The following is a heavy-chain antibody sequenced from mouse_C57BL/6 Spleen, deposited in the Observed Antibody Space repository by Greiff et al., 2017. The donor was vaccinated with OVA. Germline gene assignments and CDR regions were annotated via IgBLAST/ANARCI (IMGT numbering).Heavy chain of an antibody. CDR1: GYTFTSYW. V-gene: IGHV1-61*01. D-gene: IGHD2-2*01. CDR2: IYPSDSET. J-gene: IGHJ3*01. CDR3: ARSGGYDGAWFAY. Sequence: QVQLKQPGAELVRPGSSVKLSCKASGYTFTSYWMDWVKQRPGQGLEWIGNIYPSDSETHYNQKFKDKATLTVDKSSSTAYMQLSSLTSEDSAVYYCARSGGYDGAWFAYWGQGTLVTVSA.